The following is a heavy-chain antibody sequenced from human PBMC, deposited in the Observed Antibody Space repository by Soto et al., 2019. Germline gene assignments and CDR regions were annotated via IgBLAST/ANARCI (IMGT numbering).Heavy chain of an antibody. V-gene: IGHV4-39*01. Sequence: SETLSLTCTVSGGSISSSSYYWGWIRQPPGKGLEWIGSIYYSGSTYYNPSLKSRVTISVDTSKNQFSLKLSSVTAADTAVCYCARRIGGDYYYYYYMDVWGKGTTVTVSS. CDR1: GGSISSSSYY. J-gene: IGHJ6*03. CDR2: IYYSGST. CDR3: ARRIGGDYYYYYYMDV. D-gene: IGHD2-21*02.